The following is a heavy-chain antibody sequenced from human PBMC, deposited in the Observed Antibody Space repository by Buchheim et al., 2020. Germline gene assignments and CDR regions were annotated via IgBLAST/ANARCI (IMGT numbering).Heavy chain of an antibody. CDR1: GFTFSGYW. CDR2: IKYDGTEI. V-gene: IGHV3-7*01. Sequence: VHLVESGGGLVQPGGSLRLSCAASGFTFSGYWMSWVRQAPGKGLEWVANIKYDGTEIYYVDSVKGRFTISRDNAKNSLYLQMNSLRVEDTAVYYCARDESWGVQGTL. J-gene: IGHJ4*02. D-gene: IGHD3-16*01. CDR3: ARDESW.